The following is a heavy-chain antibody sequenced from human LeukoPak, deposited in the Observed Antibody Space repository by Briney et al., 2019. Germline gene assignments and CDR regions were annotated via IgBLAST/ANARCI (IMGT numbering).Heavy chain of an antibody. CDR1: GYTFTSYY. Sequence: ASVKVSCKASGYTFTSYYMHWVRQAPGQGLEWMGWMNPNSGNTGYAQKFQGRVTMTRNTSISTAYMELSSLRSEDTAVYYCARPYSYYYGMDVWGQGTTVTVSS. J-gene: IGHJ6*02. CDR3: ARPYSYYYGMDV. CDR2: MNPNSGNT. V-gene: IGHV1-8*02. D-gene: IGHD1-26*01.